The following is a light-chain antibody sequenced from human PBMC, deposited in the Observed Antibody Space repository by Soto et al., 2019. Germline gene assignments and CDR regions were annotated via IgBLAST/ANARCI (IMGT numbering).Light chain of an antibody. CDR3: QQHFSYPRR. Sequence: AKRMNQSASALSADPGDRVIITCRASQGISSYLAWYQQKPGKAPKLLIYAASTLQSGVPSRFSGSGSGTDFTLTICGLHFEYLATCYCQQHFSYPRRFGQGTKVDI. V-gene: IGKV1-8*01. CDR1: QGISSY. CDR2: AAS. J-gene: IGKJ1*01.